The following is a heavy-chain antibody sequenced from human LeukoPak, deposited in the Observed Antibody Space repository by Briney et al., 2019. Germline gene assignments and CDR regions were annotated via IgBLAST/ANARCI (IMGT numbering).Heavy chain of an antibody. V-gene: IGHV1-18*01. CDR3: VRVSSSRGKLDAFDI. Sequence: ASVKVSCKASGYTLTSYGISWVRQAPGQGLVCMGWTNTYNGNTNYAQDLQDRVTVTIDTSTSTAYMELRSLRSDDTALYYCVRVSSSRGKLDAFDIWGQGTMLTVSS. J-gene: IGHJ3*02. CDR1: GYTLTSYG. D-gene: IGHD6-6*01. CDR2: TNTYNGNT.